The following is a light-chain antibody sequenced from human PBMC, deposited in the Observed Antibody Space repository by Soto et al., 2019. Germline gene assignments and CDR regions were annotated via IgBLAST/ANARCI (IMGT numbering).Light chain of an antibody. CDR1: QSISSY. V-gene: IGKV1-39*01. CDR2: AAS. Sequence: DIQMTQSPSSLSASVGDRVTITCRASQSISSYLNWYQQKPGKAPKLLIYAASSLQSGVPSRFSGSGSGTDFTLTISSPQPEDFATYYCQQSYSTPRGTFGQGTKVDIK. J-gene: IGKJ1*01. CDR3: QQSYSTPRGT.